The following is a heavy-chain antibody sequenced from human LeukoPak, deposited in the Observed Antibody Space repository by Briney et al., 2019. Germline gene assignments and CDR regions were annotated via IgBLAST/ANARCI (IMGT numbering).Heavy chain of an antibody. CDR1: GGTFSSYA. V-gene: IGHV1-69*13. CDR2: IIPIFGTA. CDR3: ASSLPGGRVPAAEGISAFDI. J-gene: IGHJ3*02. D-gene: IGHD2-2*01. Sequence: ASVKVSCKASGGTFSSYAISWVRQAPGQGLEWMGGIIPIFGTANYAQKFQGRVTITADESTSTAYMELSSLRSEDTAVYYCASSLPGGRVPAAEGISAFDIWGQGTMVTVSS.